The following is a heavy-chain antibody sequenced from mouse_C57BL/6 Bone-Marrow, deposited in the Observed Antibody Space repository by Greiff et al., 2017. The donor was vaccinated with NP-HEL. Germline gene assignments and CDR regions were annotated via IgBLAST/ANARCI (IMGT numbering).Heavy chain of an antibody. V-gene: IGHV1-54*01. CDR2: INPGSGGT. D-gene: IGHD3-1*01. CDR1: GYAFTNYL. J-gene: IGHJ2*01. CDR3: ARKKGYGYFDY. Sequence: QVQLQQSGAELVRPGTSVKVSCKASGYAFTNYLIEWVKQRPGQGLEWIGVINPGSGGTNYNEKFKGKATLTADKSSSTAYMQLSSLTSEDSAVYCCARKKGYGYFDYWGQGTTLTVSS.